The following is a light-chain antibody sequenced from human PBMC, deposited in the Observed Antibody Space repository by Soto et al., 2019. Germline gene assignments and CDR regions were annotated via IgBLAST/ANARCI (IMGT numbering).Light chain of an antibody. J-gene: IGKJ1*01. CDR3: QQYNNWPRT. V-gene: IGKV3-15*01. Sequence: IVMTQSPATLSVSPGERATLSCRASQSVSSNLAWYQQKPGQAPRLLIYGASTRATGIPARFSGSGSGTKFTLTIGSLQSEDFAVYYCQQYNNWPRTFGQGTKVDIK. CDR1: QSVSSN. CDR2: GAS.